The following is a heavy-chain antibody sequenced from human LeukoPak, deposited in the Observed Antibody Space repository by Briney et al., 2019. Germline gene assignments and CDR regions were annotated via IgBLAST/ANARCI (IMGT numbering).Heavy chain of an antibody. J-gene: IGHJ5*02. CDR1: DGSFSGYY. V-gene: IGHV4-34*01. D-gene: IGHD2-15*01. CDR2: INHSGST. Sequence: SETLSLTCAVYDGSFSGYYWSWIRQPPGKGLEWIGEINHSGSTNYNPSLKSRVTISADTSKNQSSLKLSSVTAADTAVYYCARVVTYCSGGSCYRRLGWFDPWGQGTLVTVSS. CDR3: ARVVTYCSGGSCYRRLGWFDP.